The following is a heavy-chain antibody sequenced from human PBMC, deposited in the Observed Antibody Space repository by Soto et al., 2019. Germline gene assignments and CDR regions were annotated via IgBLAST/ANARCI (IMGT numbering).Heavy chain of an antibody. Sequence: QVQLQESGPGLVKPSGTLSLTCAVSGGSISSSNWWSWVRQPPGKGLEWIGEIYHSGSTNYNPSLKSRVTISVDKTKNQFSLKLSSVIAGDTAVYYCARDRGYMTMVRGSREWYFDLWGRGTLVTVSS. V-gene: IGHV4-4*02. D-gene: IGHD3-10*01. CDR1: GGSISSSNW. CDR3: ARDRGYMTMVRGSREWYFDL. CDR2: IYHSGST. J-gene: IGHJ2*01.